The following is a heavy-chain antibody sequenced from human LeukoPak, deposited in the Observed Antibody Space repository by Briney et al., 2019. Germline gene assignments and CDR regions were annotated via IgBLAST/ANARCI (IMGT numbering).Heavy chain of an antibody. Sequence: PSETLSLTCTVSGGSISSSSYYWGWIRQPPGTGLEWIGSIYYSGSTYYNPSLKSRVTISVDTSKNQFSLKLSSVTAADTAVYHCARVVTTSGFHFDYWGQGTLVTVSS. CDR2: IYYSGST. V-gene: IGHV4-39*01. CDR3: ARVVTTSGFHFDY. J-gene: IGHJ4*02. CDR1: GGSISSSSYY. D-gene: IGHD5-12*01.